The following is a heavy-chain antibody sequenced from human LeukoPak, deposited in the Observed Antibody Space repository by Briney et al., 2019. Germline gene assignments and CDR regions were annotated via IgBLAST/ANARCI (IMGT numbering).Heavy chain of an antibody. D-gene: IGHD3-3*01. CDR2: VNTYNGNT. CDR1: GGTFSSYA. CDR3: ARGGFLEWVLGYMDV. V-gene: IGHV1-18*01. Sequence: ASVKVSCKASGGTFSSYAISWVRQAPGQGLEWMGWVNTYNGNTNFAQKLQGRVTMTADTSTTTAYMELRSLISDDTAVYYCARGGFLEWVLGYMDVWGEGTTVTVSS. J-gene: IGHJ6*03.